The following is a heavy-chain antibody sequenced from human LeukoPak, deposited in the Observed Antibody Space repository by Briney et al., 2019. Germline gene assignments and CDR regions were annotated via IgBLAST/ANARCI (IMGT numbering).Heavy chain of an antibody. CDR3: AREVSYYDSHYYYYYMDV. CDR1: GYTFTSYG. D-gene: IGHD3-22*01. V-gene: IGHV1-2*02. J-gene: IGHJ6*03. CDR2: INPNSGGT. Sequence: GASVKVSCKASGYTFTSYGISWVRQAPGQGLEWMGWINPNSGGTNYAQKFQGRVTMTRDTSISTAYMELSRLRSDDTAVYYCAREVSYYDSHYYYYYMDVWGKGTTVTVSS.